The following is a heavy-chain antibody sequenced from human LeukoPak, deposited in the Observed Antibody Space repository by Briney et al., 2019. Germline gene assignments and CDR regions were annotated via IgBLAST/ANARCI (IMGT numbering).Heavy chain of an antibody. CDR2: MNPNSGNT. CDR3: ARGPYSSSWYGFEYYYYGMDV. D-gene: IGHD6-13*01. Sequence: ASVKVSCKASGYTFTSYDINWVRQATGQGLEWMGWMNPNSGNTGYAQKFQGRVTMTRNTSISTAYMELSSLRSEDTAVYYCARGPYSSSWYGFEYYYYGMDVWGQGTTVTVSS. CDR1: GYTFTSYD. V-gene: IGHV1-8*01. J-gene: IGHJ6*02.